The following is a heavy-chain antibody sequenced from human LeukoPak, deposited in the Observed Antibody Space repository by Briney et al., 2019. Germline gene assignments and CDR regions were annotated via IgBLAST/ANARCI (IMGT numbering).Heavy chain of an antibody. CDR1: GGSFSGYY. J-gene: IGHJ5*02. CDR3: ARHRTYCTNGVCYLRTFDP. V-gene: IGHV4-34*01. CDR2: INHSGST. D-gene: IGHD2-8*01. Sequence: PSETLSLTCAVYGGSFSGYYWSWVRQPPGKGLEWIGEINHSGSTNYNPSLKSRVTISVDTSKNQFSLKLSSVTAADTAVYYCARHRTYCTNGVCYLRTFDPWGQGTLVTVSS.